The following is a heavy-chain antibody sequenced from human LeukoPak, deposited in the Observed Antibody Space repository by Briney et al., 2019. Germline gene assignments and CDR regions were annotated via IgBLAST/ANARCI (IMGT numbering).Heavy chain of an antibody. J-gene: IGHJ4*02. Sequence: GGSLRLSCAASGFTISSNYMGWVRQAPGKGLEWVSGISGSGGSTHYADSVEGRFTISRDNSRSTLYLQVNSLRADDTAVYYCARRGSYYEADYWGQGTLVTVSS. V-gene: IGHV3-23*01. D-gene: IGHD1-26*01. CDR1: GFTISSNY. CDR3: ARRGSYYEADY. CDR2: ISGSGGST.